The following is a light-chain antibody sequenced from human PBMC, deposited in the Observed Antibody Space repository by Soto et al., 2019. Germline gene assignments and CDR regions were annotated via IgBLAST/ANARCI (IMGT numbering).Light chain of an antibody. J-gene: IGLJ2*01. Sequence: QSALTQPPSASGSPGQSVTISCTGTSSDVGGYNYVSWYQQHPGKAPKLMIYEVSKRPSGVPDRFSGSKSGNTASLTVSGLQAEDEADYYCSSYAGSNFGLVFGGGTKLTVL. CDR1: SSDVGGYNY. CDR3: SSYAGSNFGLV. V-gene: IGLV2-8*01. CDR2: EVS.